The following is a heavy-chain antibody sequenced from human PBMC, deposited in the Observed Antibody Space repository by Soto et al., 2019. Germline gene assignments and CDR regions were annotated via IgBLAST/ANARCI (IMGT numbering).Heavy chain of an antibody. Sequence: SVKVYCKASGGTFSSYAISWVRQAPGQGLEWMGGIIPIFGTANYAQKFQGRVTITADESTSTAYMELSSLRSEDTAVYYCARAYYYDSSGYSEFDYWGQGTLVTVSS. CDR2: IIPIFGTA. J-gene: IGHJ4*02. V-gene: IGHV1-69*13. D-gene: IGHD3-22*01. CDR3: ARAYYYDSSGYSEFDY. CDR1: GGTFSSYA.